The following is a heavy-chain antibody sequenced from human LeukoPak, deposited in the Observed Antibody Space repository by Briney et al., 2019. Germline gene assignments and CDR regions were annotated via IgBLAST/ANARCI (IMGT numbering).Heavy chain of an antibody. D-gene: IGHD6-6*01. CDR1: GFSLSTSGMR. V-gene: IGHV2-70*04. CDR2: IDWDDDK. J-gene: IGHJ4*02. CDR3: ARDLPSIAVAGAGIDY. Sequence: EAGPTLVNPTQTLTLTCTFSGFSLSTSGMRVSWIRQPPGKALEWLARIDWDDDKFYSTSLKTRLTISKDTSKNQVVLTMTNMDPVDTATYYCARDLPSIAVAGAGIDYWGQGTLVTVSS.